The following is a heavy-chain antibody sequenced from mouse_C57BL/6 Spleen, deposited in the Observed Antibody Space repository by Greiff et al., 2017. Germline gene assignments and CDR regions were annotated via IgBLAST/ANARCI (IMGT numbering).Heavy chain of an antibody. CDR2: VYPGDGDT. Sequence: QVQLQQSGPELVKPGASVKISCKASGYAFSSSWMNWVKQRPGKGLEWIGRVYPGDGDTNYNGKFKGQATLAADKASSTAYMQLSSLTSEDSAVYCCAITVSYYAMDYWGQGTSVTVSS. V-gene: IGHV1-82*01. D-gene: IGHD4-1*01. CDR1: GYAFSSSW. CDR3: AITVSYYAMDY. J-gene: IGHJ4*01.